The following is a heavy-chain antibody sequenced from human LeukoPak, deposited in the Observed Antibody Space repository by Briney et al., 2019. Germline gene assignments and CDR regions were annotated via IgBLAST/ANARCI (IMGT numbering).Heavy chain of an antibody. CDR1: GFTFDDYG. Sequence: GGSLRLSCAASGFTFDDYGMSWVRQAPGKGLEWVSGINWNGGSTGYADSVKGRFTISRDNAKNSLYLQMNSLRAEDTALYHCARVGGSYDSSGYYGASDYWGQGTLVTVSS. D-gene: IGHD3-22*01. J-gene: IGHJ4*02. V-gene: IGHV3-20*01. CDR2: INWNGGST. CDR3: ARVGGSYDSSGYYGASDY.